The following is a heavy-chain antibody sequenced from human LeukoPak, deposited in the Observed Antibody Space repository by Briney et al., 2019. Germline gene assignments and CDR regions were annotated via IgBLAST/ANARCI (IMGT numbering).Heavy chain of an antibody. CDR2: ISGYNGNT. J-gene: IGHJ3*02. D-gene: IGHD4-17*01. Sequence: ASVKVSCKASGYTFTSYGISWVRQAPGQRLEWIGWISGYNGNTNYAQKFQGRVTMTTDTSTSTAYMELRSLRSDDTAVYYCARQTTVTSLDLSDIWGQGTMVTVSS. CDR3: ARQTTVTSLDLSDI. CDR1: GYTFTSYG. V-gene: IGHV1-18*01.